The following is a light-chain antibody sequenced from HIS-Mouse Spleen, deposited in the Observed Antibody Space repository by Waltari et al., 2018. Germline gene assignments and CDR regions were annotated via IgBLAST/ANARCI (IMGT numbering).Light chain of an antibody. V-gene: IGLV2-23*01. CDR2: EGS. Sequence: QSALTQPASVSGSPGQSITISCTGTSSDVWSYNLFSWYQQHPGKAPKRMIYEGSKRPSGVSNRFSGSKSGNTASLTISGLQAEDEADYYCCSYAGSSTWVFGGGTKLTVL. J-gene: IGLJ3*02. CDR1: SSDVWSYNL. CDR3: CSYAGSSTWV.